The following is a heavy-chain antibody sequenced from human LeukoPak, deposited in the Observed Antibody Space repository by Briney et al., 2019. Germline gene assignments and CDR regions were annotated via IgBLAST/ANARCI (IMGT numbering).Heavy chain of an antibody. D-gene: IGHD1-7*01. V-gene: IGHV1-46*01. CDR1: GYTFSTYN. CDR2: INPGDSTT. J-gene: IGHJ4*02. CDR3: VRASSGTKTRLDY. Sequence: ASVKVSCKASGYTFSTYNVHWVRQAPGQGLEWMGIINPGDSTTTYAQIFQGRVTMTRDTSTTTVYMELSSLRSEDTAVYYCVRASSGTKTRLDYWGQGTLVTVSS.